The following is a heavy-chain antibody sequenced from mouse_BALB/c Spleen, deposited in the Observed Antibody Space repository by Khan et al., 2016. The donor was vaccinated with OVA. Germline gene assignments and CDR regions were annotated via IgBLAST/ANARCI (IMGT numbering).Heavy chain of an antibody. CDR1: GFTFTNYG. V-gene: IGHV5-6*01. D-gene: IGHD4-1*01. Sequence: EVELVESGGDLVKPGESLKLSCAASGFTFTNYGMSWVRQPPDKRLEWVATISSDGTYTYYPDSVKGRFTISRNNAKHTLYLQMSSLKSEDTARYYCTSHLTGSLAYWGQGTLVTVSA. CDR3: TSHLTGSLAY. J-gene: IGHJ3*01. CDR2: ISSDGTYT.